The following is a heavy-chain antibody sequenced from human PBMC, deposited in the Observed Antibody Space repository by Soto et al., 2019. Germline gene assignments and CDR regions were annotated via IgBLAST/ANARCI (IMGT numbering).Heavy chain of an antibody. Sequence: QVQLVQSGAEVKKPGASVKVSCKASGYTFTSYGISWVRQAPGQGLEWMGWISAYNGNTNYAQKLQGRVTMTTDTSTSTAYMELRSLRADDTAVYYCSYTYLDPAHNWFDPWGQGTPVTVSS. V-gene: IGHV1-18*01. CDR3: SYTYLDPAHNWFDP. D-gene: IGHD2-2*02. CDR1: GYTFTSYG. J-gene: IGHJ5*02. CDR2: ISAYNGNT.